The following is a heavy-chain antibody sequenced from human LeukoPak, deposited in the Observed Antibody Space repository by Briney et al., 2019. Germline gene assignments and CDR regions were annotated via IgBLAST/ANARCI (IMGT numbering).Heavy chain of an antibody. CDR2: INPDSGGT. J-gene: IGHJ4*02. Sequence: ASVKVSCKASGYIFTGYYIHWVRQAPGQGLDWMGWINPDSGGTHYAQKFQGRVTMTRDTSISTVNMELSRLTSDDTAVYYCARDLHEIRITVADYYFDYWGQGTLVTVSS. D-gene: IGHD6-19*01. CDR3: ARDLHEIRITVADYYFDY. V-gene: IGHV1-2*02. CDR1: GYIFTGYY.